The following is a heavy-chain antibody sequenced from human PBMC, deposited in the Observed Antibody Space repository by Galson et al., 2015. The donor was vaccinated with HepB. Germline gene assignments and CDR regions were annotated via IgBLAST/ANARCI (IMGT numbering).Heavy chain of an antibody. CDR3: ARDRRLAIIGVDRSLFDL. Sequence: SLRLSCAASGFTFSNYAMHWVRQAPGKGLEWVAVISYPGIDRYYADSVKGRFIISRDNSKNTLYPQMSSLRADDTAIYYCARDRRLAIIGVDRSLFDLWGQGTLVTVSS. V-gene: IGHV3-30-3*01. D-gene: IGHD5-24*01. CDR2: ISYPGIDR. CDR1: GFTFSNYA. J-gene: IGHJ4*02.